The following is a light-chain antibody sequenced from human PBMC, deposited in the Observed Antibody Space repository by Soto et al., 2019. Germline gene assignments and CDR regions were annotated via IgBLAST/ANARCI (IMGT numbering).Light chain of an antibody. Sequence: QSVLTQPASVSGSPGQSITISCTGTSSDVGGYNYVSWYQQHPGKAPKLMIYEVSNRPSGVPDRFSGSKSGNTASLTISGLQAEDEADYYCCSYAGSYTFSYVFGTGTKVTVL. CDR1: SSDVGGYNY. CDR2: EVS. J-gene: IGLJ1*01. V-gene: IGLV2-11*01. CDR3: CSYAGSYTFSYV.